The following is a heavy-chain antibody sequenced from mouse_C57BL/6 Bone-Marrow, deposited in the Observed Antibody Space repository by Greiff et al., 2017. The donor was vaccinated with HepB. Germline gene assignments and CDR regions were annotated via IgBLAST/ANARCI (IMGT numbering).Heavy chain of an antibody. CDR3: ARSVTGSLYYYAIDY. J-gene: IGHJ4*01. Sequence: QVQLQQSGAELARPGASVKLSCKASGYTFTSYGISWVKQRTGQGLEWIGEIYPRSGNTYYNEKFKGKATLTADKSSSTAYMELRSLTSEDSAVYFCARSVTGSLYYYAIDYWGQGTSVTVSS. V-gene: IGHV1-81*01. CDR2: IYPRSGNT. CDR1: GYTFTSYG. D-gene: IGHD4-1*01.